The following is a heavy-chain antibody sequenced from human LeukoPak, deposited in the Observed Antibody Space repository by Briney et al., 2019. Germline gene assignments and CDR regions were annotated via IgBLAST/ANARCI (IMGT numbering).Heavy chain of an antibody. V-gene: IGHV4-61*02. CDR1: GGSISSGSYY. D-gene: IGHD6-19*01. CDR2: IYTSGST. CDR3: ARDQGSGWYDGWFDP. J-gene: IGHJ5*02. Sequence: SQTLSLTCTVSGGSISSGSYYWSWIRQPAGKGLEWIGRIYTSGSTNYNPSLKSRVTISVDTSKNQFSLKLSSVTAADTVVYYCARDQGSGWYDGWFDPWGQGTLVTVSS.